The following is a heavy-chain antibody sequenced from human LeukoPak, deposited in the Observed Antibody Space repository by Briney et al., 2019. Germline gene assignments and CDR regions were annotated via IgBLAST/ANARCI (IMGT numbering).Heavy chain of an antibody. CDR2: ISYDGSNK. J-gene: IGHJ6*02. CDR1: GFTFSSYG. V-gene: IGHV3-30*18. D-gene: IGHD6-19*01. CDR3: AKLAVASVHYGMDV. Sequence: GGSLRLSCAASGFTFSSYGMHWVRQAPGKGLEWLAVISYDGSNKYYADSVKGRFTISRDNSKNTLYLQMNSLRAEDTAVYYCAKLAVASVHYGMDVWGQGTTVTVSS.